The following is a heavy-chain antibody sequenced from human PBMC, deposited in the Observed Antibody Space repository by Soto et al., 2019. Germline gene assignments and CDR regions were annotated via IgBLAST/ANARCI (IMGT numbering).Heavy chain of an antibody. D-gene: IGHD3-22*01. CDR3: ARAYYDISGYDDAFDI. J-gene: IGHJ3*02. CDR1: GYRFTGYY. Sequence: ASVKVSCKASGYRFTGYYMRWVRQDPGQGLEWMGWINPNSGGTNYAQKFQGWVTMTRDTSISTAYMELSRLRSDDTAVYYCARAYYDISGYDDAFDIWGQGTMVT. V-gene: IGHV1-2*04. CDR2: INPNSGGT.